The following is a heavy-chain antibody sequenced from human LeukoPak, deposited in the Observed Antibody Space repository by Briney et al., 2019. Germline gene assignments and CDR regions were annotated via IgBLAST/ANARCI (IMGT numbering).Heavy chain of an antibody. J-gene: IGHJ4*02. CDR1: GFTFSGYE. D-gene: IGHD3-10*01. Sequence: PGGSLRLSCAASGFTFSGYEMHWVRQAPGKGLEWVSSISSSSSYIYYADSVKGRFTISRDNAKNSLYLQMNSLRAEDTAVYYCAIYPGEYLVYWGQGTLVTVSS. CDR2: ISSSSSYI. V-gene: IGHV3-21*01. CDR3: AIYPGEYLVY.